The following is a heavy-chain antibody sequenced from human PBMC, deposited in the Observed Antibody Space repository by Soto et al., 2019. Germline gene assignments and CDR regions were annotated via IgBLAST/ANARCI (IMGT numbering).Heavy chain of an antibody. V-gene: IGHV4-30-4*01. J-gene: IGHJ1*01. Sequence: SETLCLTCTVSGGSISSDDYYWSWIRQAPGRGLEWIGYIHSSGSIYYNPSLKSRATMSIDTAGNQFSLKVSSVTVADTAVYYCARDLDGLHDDTSGPFPRPGWGQGTLVTVSS. D-gene: IGHD3-22*01. CDR2: IHSSGSI. CDR3: ARDLDGLHDDTSGPFPRPG. CDR1: GGSISSDDYY.